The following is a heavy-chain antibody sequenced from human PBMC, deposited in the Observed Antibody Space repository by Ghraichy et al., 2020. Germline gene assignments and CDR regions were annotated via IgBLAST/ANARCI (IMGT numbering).Heavy chain of an antibody. CDR1: GFTFGDYA. D-gene: IGHD3-22*01. Sequence: GGSLRLSCTASGFTFGDYAMSWFRQAPGKGLEWVGFIRSKAYGGTTEYAASVKGRFTISRDDSKSIAYLQMNSLKTEDTAVYYCTREYYYDSSGYYYGWVYGAFDIWGQGTMVTVSS. J-gene: IGHJ3*02. CDR2: IRSKAYGGTT. V-gene: IGHV3-49*03. CDR3: TREYYYDSSGYYYGWVYGAFDI.